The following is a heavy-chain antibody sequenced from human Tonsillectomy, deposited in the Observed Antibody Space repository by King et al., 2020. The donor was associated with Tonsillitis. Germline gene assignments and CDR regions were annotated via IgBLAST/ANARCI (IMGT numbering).Heavy chain of an antibody. CDR1: GFTFSSYG. Sequence: VQLVESGGGVVQPGRSLRLSCAASGFTFSSYGMHWVRQAPGKGLECVAVIWYDGSKKYYAASVKGRFTISRDISKNTLYLQMNSLRAEDTAVYYCARKGSGPGNNYFDSWGQGTLVTVSS. CDR3: ARKGSGPGNNYFDS. V-gene: IGHV3-33*01. J-gene: IGHJ4*02. CDR2: IWYDGSKK. D-gene: IGHD3-3*01.